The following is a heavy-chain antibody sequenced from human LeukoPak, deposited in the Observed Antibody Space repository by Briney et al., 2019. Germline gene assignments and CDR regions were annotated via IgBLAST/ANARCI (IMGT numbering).Heavy chain of an antibody. Sequence: PGGSLRLSCAASGFTFSTYWVHWVRQAPGKGLVWVSRINPDGSRTDYADSVKGRFTISRDNSKNTLYLQMNSLRAEDTAVYHCAREAGLYDSSGYYLDYWGQGTLVTVSS. J-gene: IGHJ4*02. V-gene: IGHV3-74*01. D-gene: IGHD3-22*01. CDR2: INPDGSRT. CDR1: GFTFSTYW. CDR3: AREAGLYDSSGYYLDY.